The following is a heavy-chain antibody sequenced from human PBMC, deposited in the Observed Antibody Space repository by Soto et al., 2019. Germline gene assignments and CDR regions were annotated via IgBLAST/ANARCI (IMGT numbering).Heavy chain of an antibody. CDR3: ARSIVVVTALDY. CDR2: INAGNGNT. CDR1: GYTFTSYA. V-gene: IGHV1-3*05. D-gene: IGHD2-21*02. J-gene: IGHJ4*02. Sequence: QVQLVQSGAEEKKPGASVKVSCKASGYTFTSYAMHWVRQAPGQRLEWMGWINAGNGNTKYSQKFQGRVTITRDTSASTAYMELSILRSEDTAVYYCARSIVVVTALDYWGPGALDSRSS.